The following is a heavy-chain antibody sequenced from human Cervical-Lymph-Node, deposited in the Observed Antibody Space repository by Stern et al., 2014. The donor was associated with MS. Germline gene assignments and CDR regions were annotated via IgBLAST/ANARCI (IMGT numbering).Heavy chain of an antibody. V-gene: IGHV4-61*02. Sequence: QLQLQESGPGLVKPSQTLSLTCTVSGGSISSGSYYWSWIRQPAGKGLEWIGRIYTSGSTNYNPSLKSRVTISVDTSKNQFSLKRSSVTAADTAVYYCARGQWELATFDYWGQGTLVTVSS. J-gene: IGHJ4*02. CDR3: ARGQWELATFDY. CDR2: IYTSGST. D-gene: IGHD1-26*01. CDR1: GGSISSGSYY.